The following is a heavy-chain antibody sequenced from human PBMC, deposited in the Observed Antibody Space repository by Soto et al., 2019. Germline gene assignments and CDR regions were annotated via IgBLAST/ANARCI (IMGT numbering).Heavy chain of an antibody. D-gene: IGHD3-3*01. J-gene: IGHJ6*02. CDR2: MSYDGSDK. V-gene: IGHV3-30*18. CDR3: AKEKSRYDFWSGYYNDHGMDV. Sequence: GGSLRLSCAASGFMFSTYAMHWVRQSPGKGLEWVAVMSYDGSDKNYGDSVKGRFTISRDNSENTLYLQMNGMRAEDTAVYYCAKEKSRYDFWSGYYNDHGMDVWGQGTTVTVSS. CDR1: GFMFSTYA.